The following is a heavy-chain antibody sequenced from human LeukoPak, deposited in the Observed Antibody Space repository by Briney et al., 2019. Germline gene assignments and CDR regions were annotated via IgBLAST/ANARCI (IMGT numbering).Heavy chain of an antibody. V-gene: IGHV3-48*03. J-gene: IGHJ4*02. Sequence: GGSLRLSCAASGFTFSSYEMNWVRQAPGKGPEWVSYINSRGSTIYYADSVKGRFIISRDNAKNSLYLQMNSLRAEDTAVYYCARDTPVDNWGQGTLVTVSS. CDR3: ARDTPVDN. CDR2: INSRGSTI. CDR1: GFTFSSYE.